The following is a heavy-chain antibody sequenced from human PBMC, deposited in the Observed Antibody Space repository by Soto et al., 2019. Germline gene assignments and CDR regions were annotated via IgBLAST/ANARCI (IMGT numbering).Heavy chain of an antibody. V-gene: IGHV1-69*13. J-gene: IGHJ1*01. D-gene: IGHD2-15*01. CDR2: IIPIFGTA. Sequence: SVKVSGKASGFTFISYSISWVLQAPGQGLEWMGGIIPIFGTANYAQKFQGRVTITADESTSTAYMELSSLRSEDTAVYYCARRSCSGGSCYYGEYFQHWGQGTLVTVSS. CDR1: GFTFISYS. CDR3: ARRSCSGGSCYYGEYFQH.